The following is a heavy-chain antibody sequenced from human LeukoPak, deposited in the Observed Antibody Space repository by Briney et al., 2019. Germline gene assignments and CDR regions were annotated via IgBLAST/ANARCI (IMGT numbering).Heavy chain of an antibody. Sequence: SVKVSCKASGGTFSSYAISWVRQAPGQGLEWMGRIIPILGIANYAQKFQGGVTITADKSTSTAYMELSSLRSEDTAVYYCARRKVRGVPIVDYWGQGTLVTVSS. J-gene: IGHJ4*02. V-gene: IGHV1-69*04. CDR1: GGTFSSYA. CDR2: IIPILGIA. CDR3: ARRKVRGVPIVDY. D-gene: IGHD3-10*01.